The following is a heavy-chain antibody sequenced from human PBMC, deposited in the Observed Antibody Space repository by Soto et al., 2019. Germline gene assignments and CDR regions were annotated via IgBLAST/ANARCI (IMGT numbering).Heavy chain of an antibody. V-gene: IGHV3-64*01. CDR2: ISSNGGST. CDR3: AREVDSSGWVN. J-gene: IGHJ1*01. CDR1: GFTFSSYA. D-gene: IGHD6-19*01. Sequence: EVQLVESGGGLVQPGGSLRLSCAASGFTFSSYAMHWVRQAPGKGLEYVSAISSNGGSTYYANSVNGRFTISRDNSKNTLYLQMGSLRAEDMAVYYCAREVDSSGWVNWGQGTLVTVSS.